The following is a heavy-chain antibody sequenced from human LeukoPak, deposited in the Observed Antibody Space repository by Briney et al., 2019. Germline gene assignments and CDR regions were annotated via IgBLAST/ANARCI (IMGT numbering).Heavy chain of an antibody. V-gene: IGHV3-23*01. D-gene: IGHD3-10*01. Sequence: GGSLRLSCAASGFTFSSYAMSWVRQAPGKGLEWVSAISGSGGSTYYADSVKGRFTISRDNSKNTLYLQMNSLRAEDTAVYYCAKDQGSGSVDYSWGYFDYWGQGTLVTVSS. CDR2: ISGSGGST. CDR3: AKDQGSGSVDYSWGYFDY. J-gene: IGHJ4*02. CDR1: GFTFSSYA.